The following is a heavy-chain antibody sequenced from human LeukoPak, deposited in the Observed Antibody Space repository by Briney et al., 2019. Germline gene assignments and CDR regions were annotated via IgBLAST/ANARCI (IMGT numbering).Heavy chain of an antibody. CDR1: GFTFSSYW. D-gene: IGHD3-22*01. V-gene: IGHV3-7*01. J-gene: IGHJ4*02. Sequence: PGGSLRLSCAASGFTFSSYWMSWVRQAPGKGLEWVANIKQEGSEKYYVDSVKGRFTISRDNAKNSLYLQMNSLRAEDTAVYYCARVKGGYPFGYWGQGTLVTVSS. CDR2: IKQEGSEK. CDR3: ARVKGGYPFGY.